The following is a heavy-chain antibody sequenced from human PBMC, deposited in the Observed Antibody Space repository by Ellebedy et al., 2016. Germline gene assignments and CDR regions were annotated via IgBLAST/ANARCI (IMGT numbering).Heavy chain of an antibody. CDR2: ISYDGSNE. J-gene: IGHJ6*02. V-gene: IGHV3-30*18. D-gene: IGHD3-10*01. CDR3: AKVYHYGSRRYSENYYYGLDV. Sequence: GGSLRLXCAASRITFSSYDMHWVRQAPGKGLEWVAAISYDGSNEYYGDSVKGRFSISRDNSKNTLYLQMNSLRVEDAAVYYCAKVYHYGSRRYSENYYYGLDVWGQGTTVTVSS. CDR1: RITFSSYD.